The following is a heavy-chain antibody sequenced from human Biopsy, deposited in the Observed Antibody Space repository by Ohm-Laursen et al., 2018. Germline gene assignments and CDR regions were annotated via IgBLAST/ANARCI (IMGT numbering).Heavy chain of an antibody. D-gene: IGHD2/OR15-2a*01. CDR1: GGSISSDY. Sequence: GTLSLTCTVSGGSISSDYWSWIRQTPGTGLEGMGYIYYSWSTNYNPSLKSRVTISVDTSKNQFSLRLNSVTAADTAVYYCARATNSTGWPYYYFYGMDVWGQGTTVTVSS. V-gene: IGHV4-59*01. CDR2: IYYSWST. J-gene: IGHJ6*02. CDR3: ARATNSTGWPYYYFYGMDV.